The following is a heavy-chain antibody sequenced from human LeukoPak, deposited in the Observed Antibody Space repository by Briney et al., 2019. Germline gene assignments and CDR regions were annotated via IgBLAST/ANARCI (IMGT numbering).Heavy chain of an antibody. V-gene: IGHV4-59*02. CDR1: GGSVDTYY. D-gene: IGHD3-10*01. CDR3: ARGRWFEVPCESFHL. J-gene: IGHJ3*01. CDR2: IYNSDTT. Sequence: PSETLSLTCSVSGGSVDTYYWNWIRQPPGRGLEWLGFIYNSDTTNFSPSFKSRVTMSIDASRKQVSLTLTSVTAADTAMYYCARGRWFEVPCESFHLWGQGTLVTVSS.